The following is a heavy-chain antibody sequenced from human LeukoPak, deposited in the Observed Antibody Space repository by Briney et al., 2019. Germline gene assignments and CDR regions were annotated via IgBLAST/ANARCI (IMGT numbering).Heavy chain of an antibody. Sequence: ETLSLTCTVSGGSISSSSYYWGWIRQPPGKGLEWIGSIYYSGSTYYNPSLKSRVTISVDTSKNQFSLKLSSVTAADTAVYYCARSAYLTDPFDYWGQGTLVTVSS. V-gene: IGHV4-39*07. CDR2: IYYSGST. J-gene: IGHJ4*02. CDR1: GGSISSSSYY. D-gene: IGHD2-21*01. CDR3: ARSAYLTDPFDY.